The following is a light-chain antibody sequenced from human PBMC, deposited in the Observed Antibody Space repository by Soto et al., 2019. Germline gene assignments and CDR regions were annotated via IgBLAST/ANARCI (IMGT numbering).Light chain of an antibody. CDR1: QSVSSSY. J-gene: IGKJ1*01. CDR3: QQYGSSSWT. Sequence: EIVLTQSPGTLSLSPGERATLSCRASQSVSSSYLAWYQQKPGQAPRLLIYGASSRATGIPDRFSGSGSGADFTLTISRLEPGDVAVYYCQQYGSSSWTLGQGTKVELK. V-gene: IGKV3-20*01. CDR2: GAS.